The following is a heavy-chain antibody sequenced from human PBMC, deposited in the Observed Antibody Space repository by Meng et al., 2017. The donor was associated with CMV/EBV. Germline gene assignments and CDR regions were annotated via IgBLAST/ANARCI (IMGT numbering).Heavy chain of an antibody. D-gene: IGHD2-15*01. V-gene: IGHV1-2*02. CDR3: ARETGRSYYYGMDV. Sequence: ASVKVSCKASGYTFTGYYMHWVRQAPGQGLEWMGWINPNSGGTNYAQKFQGRVTMTRDTSISTAYMELSRLRSDDTAMYYCARETGRSYYYGMDVWGQGTTVTVSS. CDR2: INPNSGGT. CDR1: GYTFTGYY. J-gene: IGHJ6*02.